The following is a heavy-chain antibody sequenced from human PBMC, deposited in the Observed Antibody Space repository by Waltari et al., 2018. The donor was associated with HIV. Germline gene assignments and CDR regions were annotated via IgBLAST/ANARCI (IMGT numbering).Heavy chain of an antibody. D-gene: IGHD2-21*02. CDR1: GGSISSSSYY. CDR3: ARHLDGGNSGWFDP. Sequence: QLQLQESGPGLVKPSETLSLTCTVSGGSISSSSYYWGWIRQPPGKGLEWIGSIYYSGSTYYTPSLKSRVTISVDTSKNQFSLKLSSVTAADTAVYYCARHLDGGNSGWFDPWGQGTLVTVSS. V-gene: IGHV4-39*01. CDR2: IYYSGST. J-gene: IGHJ5*02.